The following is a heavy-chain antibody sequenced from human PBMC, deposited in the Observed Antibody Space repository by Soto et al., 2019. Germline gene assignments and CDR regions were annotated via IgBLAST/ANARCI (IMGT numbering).Heavy chain of an antibody. Sequence: EAQLLESGGDLVQSGGSLRLSCAASGFTFSIYGMTWVRQAPGKGLEWVSAISGSGGSTYYADSVKGRFTIYRDNPNNTLYLQMNSLRVEDTAVYYCAKRDQQCWGQGTLVTVSS. CDR3: AKRDQQC. CDR2: ISGSGGST. V-gene: IGHV3-23*01. CDR1: GFTFSIYG. D-gene: IGHD6-19*01. J-gene: IGHJ4*02.